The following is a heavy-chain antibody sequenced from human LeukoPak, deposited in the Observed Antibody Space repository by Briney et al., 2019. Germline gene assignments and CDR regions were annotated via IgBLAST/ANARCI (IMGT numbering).Heavy chain of an antibody. CDR1: GFTFNTHA. D-gene: IGHD3-22*01. Sequence: GGSLRLSCAASGFTFNTHAIQWVRQTPGKGLQWVAVISYDGTNKYYAASVKGRFTISRDNSKNTMYLQMNSLSAEDTAVYYCAKDPGYYDSTAYIFEYWGQGTLVTVSS. V-gene: IGHV3-30*18. CDR3: AKDPGYYDSTAYIFEY. J-gene: IGHJ4*02. CDR2: ISYDGTNK.